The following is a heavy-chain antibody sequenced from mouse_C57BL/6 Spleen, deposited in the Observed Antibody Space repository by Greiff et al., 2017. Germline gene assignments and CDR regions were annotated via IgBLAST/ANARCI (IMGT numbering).Heavy chain of an antibody. CDR3: ARGGDYCVPWFSD. D-gene: IGHD1-1*01. CDR2: IDPEDGET. V-gene: IGHV14-2*01. CDR1: GFNIKDYY. J-gene: IGHJ3*01. Sequence: EVQLQQSGAELVKPGASVKLSCTASGFNIKDYYMHWVKQRTEKGLEWIGRIDPEDGETKYATKLQDKGTITADTSSNSAYRQLSSLTSEDAAVYYCARGGDYCVPWFSDWGQGTLVTVSA.